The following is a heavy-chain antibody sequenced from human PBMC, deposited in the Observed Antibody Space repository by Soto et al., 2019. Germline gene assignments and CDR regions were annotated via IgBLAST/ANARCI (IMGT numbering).Heavy chain of an antibody. Sequence: GGSLRLSCAASGFTFSSYEMNWVRQAPGKGLEWVSYISSSGSTIYYADSVKGRFTISRDNAKNSLYLQMNSLRAEDTAAYYCARNYPLGYCSGGSCYPGLGFDPWGQGTLVTVSS. CDR2: ISSSGSTI. CDR3: ARNYPLGYCSGGSCYPGLGFDP. V-gene: IGHV3-48*03. CDR1: GFTFSSYE. J-gene: IGHJ5*02. D-gene: IGHD2-15*01.